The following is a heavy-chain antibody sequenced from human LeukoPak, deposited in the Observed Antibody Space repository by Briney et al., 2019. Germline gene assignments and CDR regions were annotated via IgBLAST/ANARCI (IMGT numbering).Heavy chain of an antibody. D-gene: IGHD6-19*01. Sequence: GGSLRLSCAASGFTFSSYGMHWVRQAPGKGLEWVAFIRYDGSNKYYADFVKGRFTISRDNAKNSLYLQMNSLRAEDTAVYYCARGRYSSGWWDEAFDIWGQGTMVTVSS. CDR1: GFTFSSYG. J-gene: IGHJ3*02. V-gene: IGHV3-30*02. CDR2: IRYDGSNK. CDR3: ARGRYSSGWWDEAFDI.